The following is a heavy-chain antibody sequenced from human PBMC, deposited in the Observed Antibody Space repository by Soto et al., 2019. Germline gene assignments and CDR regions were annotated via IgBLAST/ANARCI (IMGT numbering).Heavy chain of an antibody. CDR1: GFAFRTHA. CDR3: AKDRTPPLSLSPSSQAIKNLLVGQCFDS. CDR2: ISASGVTT. V-gene: IGHV3-23*01. Sequence: GGSLRLSCAASGFAFRTHALSWVRQAPGKGLEWVSGISASGVTTYYADSVKGRFTISRDNSKNTVTLQMNSLRAEDTAFYYCAKDRTPPLSLSPSSQAIKNLLVGQCFDSWGQGTLVTVSS. J-gene: IGHJ4*02. D-gene: IGHD2-8*02.